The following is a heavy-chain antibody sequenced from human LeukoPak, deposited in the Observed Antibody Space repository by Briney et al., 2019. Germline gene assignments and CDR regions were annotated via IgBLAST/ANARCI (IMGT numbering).Heavy chain of an antibody. CDR2: ISGSGGGT. CDR3: AKDTLGYCSGGICYNY. V-gene: IGHV3-23*01. CDR1: GFTFSSYA. D-gene: IGHD2-15*01. Sequence: GGSLRLSCAASGFTFSSYAMTWVRQAPWKGLEWVSGISGSGGGTYYTDSVKGRFTISRDNSKNTLYLQMNSLRAEDTAVYYCAKDTLGYCSGGICYNYWGQGTLVTVSS. J-gene: IGHJ4*02.